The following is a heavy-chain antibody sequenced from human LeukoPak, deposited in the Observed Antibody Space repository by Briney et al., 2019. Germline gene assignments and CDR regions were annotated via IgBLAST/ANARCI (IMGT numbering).Heavy chain of an antibody. CDR3: AKGAARHYYYYYMDV. CDR2: ITSSSTYI. D-gene: IGHD6-25*01. CDR1: GFTFNTYS. J-gene: IGHJ6*03. V-gene: IGHV3-21*01. Sequence: GGSLRLSCAASGFTFNTYSMNWVRQAPGKGLEWVSSITSSSTYIYYADSVRGRFTISRDNSKNTLYLQMNSLRAEDTAVYYCAKGAARHYYYYYMDVWGKGTTVTVSS.